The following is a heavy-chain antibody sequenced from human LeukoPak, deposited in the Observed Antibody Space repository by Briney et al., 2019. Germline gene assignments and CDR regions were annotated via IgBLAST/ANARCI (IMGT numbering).Heavy chain of an antibody. D-gene: IGHD6-19*01. CDR2: IYYSGST. CDR1: GGSISSYY. V-gene: IGHV4-59*01. CDR3: AREGDKAVAGFDY. J-gene: IGHJ4*02. Sequence: SETLSLTCTVCGGSISSYYWSWIRQPPGKGLEWIGYIYYSGSTNYNPSLKSRVTISVDTSKNQFSLKLSSVTAADTAVYYCAREGDKAVAGFDYWGQGTLVTVSS.